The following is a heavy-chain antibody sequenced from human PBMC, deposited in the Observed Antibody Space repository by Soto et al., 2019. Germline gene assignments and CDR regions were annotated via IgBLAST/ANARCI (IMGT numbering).Heavy chain of an antibody. CDR2: IYHSVST. V-gene: IGHV4-30-2*01. CDR3: ASVPDY. CDR1: GGSISSGGYS. J-gene: IGHJ4*02. Sequence: QLQLQESGSGLVKPSQTLSLTCAVSGGSISSGGYSWSWIRQPPGQGLEWIAYIYHSVSTYYNPSVKSRVTLTVVRSKTRFSLTLNSVTAADEAVYYCASVPDYGGKRTLVIVSS.